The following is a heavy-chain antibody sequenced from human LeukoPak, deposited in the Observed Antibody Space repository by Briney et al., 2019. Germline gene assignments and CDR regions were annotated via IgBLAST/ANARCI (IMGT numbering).Heavy chain of an antibody. CDR3: ARTLLLRYFDWLLGSHFDY. CDR1: GGSFSGYY. V-gene: IGHV4-34*01. Sequence: SETLSLTCAVYGGSFSGYYWSRIRQPPGKGLGWIGEINHSGSTNYNPSLKSRVTISVDTSKNQFSLKLSSVTAADTAVYYCARTLLLRYFDWLLGSHFDYWGQGTLVTVSS. CDR2: INHSGST. J-gene: IGHJ4*02. D-gene: IGHD3-9*01.